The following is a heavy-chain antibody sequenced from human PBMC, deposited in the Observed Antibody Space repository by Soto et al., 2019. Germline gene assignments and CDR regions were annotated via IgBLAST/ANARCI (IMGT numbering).Heavy chain of an antibody. CDR1: GGSISSSSYY. V-gene: IGHV4-39*01. CDR2: IYYSGST. D-gene: IGHD3-22*01. CDR3: ASLGNHYYDSSGYRDYFDY. J-gene: IGHJ4*02. Sequence: PSETLSLTCTVSGGSISSSSYYWGWIRQPPGKGLEWIGSIYYSGSTYYNPSLKSRVTISVDTSKNQFSLKLSSVTAADTAVYYCASLGNHYYDSSGYRDYFDYWGQGTLVTV.